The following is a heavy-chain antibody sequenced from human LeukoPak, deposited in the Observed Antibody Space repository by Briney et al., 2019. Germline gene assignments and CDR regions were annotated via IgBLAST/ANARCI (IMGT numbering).Heavy chain of an antibody. CDR3: ARACSSTSCPSSGSYYNPDS. CDR2: ISYDGSKK. D-gene: IGHD2-2*01. Sequence: PGGSLRLSCAASGFTFSSYGMHWVRQAPGKGLEWVALISYDGSKKYYADSVQGRFTISRDNSKNTLYLQMNSLRAEDTAVYYCARACSSTSCPSSGSYYNPDSWGQGTLVTVSS. CDR1: GFTFSSYG. V-gene: IGHV3-30*03. J-gene: IGHJ4*02.